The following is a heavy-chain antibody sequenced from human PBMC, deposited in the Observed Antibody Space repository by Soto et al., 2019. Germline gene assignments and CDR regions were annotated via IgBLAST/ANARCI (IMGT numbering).Heavy chain of an antibody. CDR3: ARAPRPYCGGGDCYLFDY. V-gene: IGHV4-61*03. J-gene: IGHJ4*02. D-gene: IGHD2-21*02. Sequence: PSETLSLTCAVSGGAISVTSYYWTWIRQPPRKGLEWIVSTDFIGRATYNSSLKSRVTISVDMSKSHFSLNLISVTAADTAVYYCARAPRPYCGGGDCYLFDYWGLGTLVTVSS. CDR1: GGAISVTSYY. CDR2: TDFIGRA.